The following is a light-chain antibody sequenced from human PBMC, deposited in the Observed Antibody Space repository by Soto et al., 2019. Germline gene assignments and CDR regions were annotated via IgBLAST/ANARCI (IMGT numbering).Light chain of an antibody. CDR3: ETWDGNTRV. V-gene: IGLV4-60*02. J-gene: IGLJ3*02. CDR2: LEGSGSY. CDR1: SGHSSYI. Sequence: QAVLTQSSSASASLGSSVKLTCTLSSGHSSYIIAWHQQQPGKAPRYLMKLEGSGSYNKGSGVPDRFSGSSSGADRYLTISNPQFEDEADYYCETWDGNTRVFGGGTQLTVL.